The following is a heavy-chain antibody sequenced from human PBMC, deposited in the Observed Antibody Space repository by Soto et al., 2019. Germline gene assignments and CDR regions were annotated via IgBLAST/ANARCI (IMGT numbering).Heavy chain of an antibody. CDR3: TREIEYCSGGSCYF. CDR2: IRSSSSHI. D-gene: IGHD2-15*01. Sequence: EVQLVESGGGLVKPGGSLRLSCVASGFTFSSYSMNWVRQAPGKGLEWVSSIRSSSSHIYYADSVKGRFTISRDNAKNSLYLKMHSLRAEDTAVYYCTREIEYCSGGSCYFWGQGTLVTVSS. CDR1: GFTFSSYS. V-gene: IGHV3-21*01. J-gene: IGHJ4*02.